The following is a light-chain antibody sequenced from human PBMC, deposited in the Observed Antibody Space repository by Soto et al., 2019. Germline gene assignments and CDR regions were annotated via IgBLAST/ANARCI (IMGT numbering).Light chain of an antibody. V-gene: IGLV2-14*01. J-gene: IGLJ1*01. CDR1: SSDVGAYIF. CDR3: VSFTTSKSYV. Sequence: QSVLTQPACVSGSPGQSITISCTGTSSDVGAYIFVSWYQQYPGKAPKLMIYDITNRPSGVSNRFSGSKAGNTASLTISGLQAEDEADYYCVSFTTSKSYVFGTGTKVTVL. CDR2: DIT.